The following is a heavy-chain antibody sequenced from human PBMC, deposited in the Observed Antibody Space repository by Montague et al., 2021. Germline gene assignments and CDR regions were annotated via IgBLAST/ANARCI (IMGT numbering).Heavy chain of an antibody. CDR3: ARGGYCSGGGCFYSHGLDI. CDR2: ISYDGSIQ. Sequence: SLRLSCAASGFTFSIYAFHWVRQAPGKGLEWVTAISYDGSIQYYADSVKGRFTISRDDSMSTIFLQMSSLRTEDTAVYYCARGGYCSGGGCFYSHGLDIWGQGTMVTVSS. D-gene: IGHD2-15*01. J-gene: IGHJ3*02. CDR1: GFTFSIYA. V-gene: IGHV3-30*04.